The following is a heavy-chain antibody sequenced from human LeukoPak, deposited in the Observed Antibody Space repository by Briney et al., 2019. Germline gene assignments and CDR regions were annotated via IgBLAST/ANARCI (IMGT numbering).Heavy chain of an antibody. J-gene: IGHJ3*02. V-gene: IGHV4-34*01. D-gene: IGHD3-22*01. CDR2: INHSGST. CDR3: ARGGGQWLLLGSDAFVI. Sequence: PSETLSLTCAVYGGSFSGYYWSWIRQPPGKGLEWIGEINHSGSTNYNPSLKSRVTISVDTSKNQFSLKLSSVTAADTAVYYCARGGGQWLLLGSDAFVIWGQGTMVTVSS. CDR1: GGSFSGYY.